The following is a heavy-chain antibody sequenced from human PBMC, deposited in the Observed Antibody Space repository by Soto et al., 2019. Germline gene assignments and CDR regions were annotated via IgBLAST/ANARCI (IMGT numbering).Heavy chain of an antibody. CDR2: INYSGST. J-gene: IGHJ6*02. CDR3: ARRNYFYALDV. V-gene: IGHV4-34*01. CDR1: GGSFSGYY. Sequence: SETLSLTCAVSGGSFSGYYWGWVRQPPGKGLEWVGEINYSGSTNYNPSLKRRVTISVDTSKNQVSLKVTSVTAADTAVYYCARRNYFYALDVWGQGTTVTVSS.